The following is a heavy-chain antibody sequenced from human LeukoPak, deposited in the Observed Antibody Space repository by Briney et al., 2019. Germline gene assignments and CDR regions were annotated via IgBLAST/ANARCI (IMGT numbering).Heavy chain of an antibody. Sequence: ASVKVSCKASGYTFTSYYMHWVRQAPGQGLEWMGIINPSGGSTSYAQKCQGRVTMTRDTSTSTVYMELSSLRSEDTAVYYCARDPNYGGNPPREPAYYYYYMDVWGKGTTVTVSS. V-gene: IGHV1-46*01. CDR3: ARDPNYGGNPPREPAYYYYYMDV. CDR2: INPSGGST. D-gene: IGHD4-23*01. J-gene: IGHJ6*03. CDR1: GYTFTSYY.